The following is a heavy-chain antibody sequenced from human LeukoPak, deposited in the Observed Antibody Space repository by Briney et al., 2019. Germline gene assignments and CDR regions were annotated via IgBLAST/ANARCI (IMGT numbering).Heavy chain of an antibody. J-gene: IGHJ4*02. CDR2: IYYSGST. D-gene: IGHD3/OR15-3a*01. CDR1: GVSISSYY. CDR3: ARSHSIWTSFDY. V-gene: IGHV4-59*01. Sequence: SETLSLTCTVSGVSISSYYWSWIRQPPGKGLEWIGYIYYSGSTNYNPSLKSRVTISVDTSKNQFSLKLSSVTAADTAVYYCARSHSIWTSFDYWGQGTLVTVSS.